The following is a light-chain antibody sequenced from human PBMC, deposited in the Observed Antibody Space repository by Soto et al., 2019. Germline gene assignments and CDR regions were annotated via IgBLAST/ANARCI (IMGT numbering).Light chain of an antibody. CDR2: GAS. V-gene: IGKV3-20*01. Sequence: EIVLTQSPGTLSLSPGERATLSCRASQSVSSSYLAWYQQKPGQAPRLLIYGASSRATGIPDRFSGSGSGTAFTLTISRLEPEDFAVYYCQLYASSPQYTFGQGTKLEIK. J-gene: IGKJ2*01. CDR3: QLYASSPQYT. CDR1: QSVSSSY.